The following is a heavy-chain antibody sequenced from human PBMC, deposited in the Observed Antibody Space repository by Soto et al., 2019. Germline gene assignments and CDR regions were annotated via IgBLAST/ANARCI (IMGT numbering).Heavy chain of an antibody. V-gene: IGHV1-3*01. CDR3: ARGASSVTTFYFDL. J-gene: IGHJ2*01. Sequence: QVQVVQSGAEVKKPGASVKVSCKASGYTFTSYAMHWVRQAPGQRLEWMGWINPGNGNTKNSQKFKGRVTITRDTFASTAYMELSSLRSEDTDVYYCARGASSVTTFYFDLWGRGTLVTVSS. CDR2: INPGNGNT. CDR1: GYTFTSYA. D-gene: IGHD4-17*01.